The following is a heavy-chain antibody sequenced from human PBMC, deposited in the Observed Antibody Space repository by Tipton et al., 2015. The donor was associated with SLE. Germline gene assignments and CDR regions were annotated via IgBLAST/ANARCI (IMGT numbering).Heavy chain of an antibody. CDR3: ASDSSSSTYYYYYSMDV. J-gene: IGHJ6*02. V-gene: IGHV4-59*11. CDR1: GGSISSHY. CDR2: IYYSGYT. Sequence: TLSLTCTVSGGSISSHYWSWIRQPPGKGLEWIGYIYYSGYTNYNPSHKSRITISVDTSKNQFSLKLSSVTAADTAVYYCASDSSSSTYYYYYSMDVWGQGTSVTV. D-gene: IGHD6-6*01.